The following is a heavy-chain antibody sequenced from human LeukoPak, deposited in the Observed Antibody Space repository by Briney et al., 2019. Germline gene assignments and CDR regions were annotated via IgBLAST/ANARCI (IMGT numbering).Heavy chain of an antibody. D-gene: IGHD3/OR15-3a*01. Sequence: PSGTLSLTCAVSGGSISSSNWWSWVRQPPGKGLEWIGYIYYSGSTYYNPSLQSRVTISLDTSKNQFSLELSSVTAADTAVYYCARDFRGGTGGLDYWGQGTLVTVSS. CDR2: IYYSGST. CDR1: GGSISSSNW. CDR3: ARDFRGGTGGLDY. J-gene: IGHJ4*02. V-gene: IGHV4-4*02.